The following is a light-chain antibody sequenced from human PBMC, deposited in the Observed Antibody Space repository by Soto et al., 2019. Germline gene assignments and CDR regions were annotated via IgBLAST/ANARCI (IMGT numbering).Light chain of an antibody. V-gene: IGLV1-47*02. J-gene: IGLJ3*02. CDR1: SSNIGSNY. Sequence: QPVLTQPPSASGTPGQRVTISCSGSSSNIGSNYVYWYQQLPGTAPKVLIYSNNQRPSGVPDRFSGSKSGTSASLAISGLRSEDEADYYCAAWDASLSGPVFGGGTKLTVL. CDR3: AAWDASLSGPV. CDR2: SNN.